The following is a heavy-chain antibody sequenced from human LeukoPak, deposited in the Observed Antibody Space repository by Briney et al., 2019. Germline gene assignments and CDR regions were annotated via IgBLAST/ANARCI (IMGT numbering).Heavy chain of an antibody. CDR1: GFTFSSYG. CDR2: IWYDGSNK. V-gene: IGHV3-33*01. J-gene: IGHJ3*02. D-gene: IGHD6-19*01. Sequence: HAGGSLRLSCAASGFTFSSYGMHWVRQAPGKGLEWVAVIWYDGSNKYYADSVKGRFTISRDNSKNTLYLQMNSLRAEDTAVYYCARTSQWLVTTSQRYNAFDIWGQGTMVTVSS. CDR3: ARTSQWLVTTSQRYNAFDI.